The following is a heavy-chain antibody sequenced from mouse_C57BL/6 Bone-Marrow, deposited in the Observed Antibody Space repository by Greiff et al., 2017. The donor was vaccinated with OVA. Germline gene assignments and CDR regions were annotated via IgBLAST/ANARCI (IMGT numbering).Heavy chain of an antibody. CDR1: GYTFTDYE. V-gene: IGHV1-15*01. D-gene: IGHD2-5*01. CDR3: TRGYSNYDAMDY. Sequence: VHLVESGAELVRPGASVTLSCKASGYTFTDYEMHWVKQTPVHGLEWIGAIDPETGGTAYNQKFKGKAILTADKSSSTAYMELRSLTSEDSAVYYCTRGYSNYDAMDYWGQGTSVTVSS. CDR2: IDPETGGT. J-gene: IGHJ4*01.